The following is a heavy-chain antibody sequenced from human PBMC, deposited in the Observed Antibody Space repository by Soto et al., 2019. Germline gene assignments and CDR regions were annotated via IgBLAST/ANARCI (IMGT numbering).Heavy chain of an antibody. CDR1: GYSFTSYW. Sequence: PGESLKISCKGSGYSFTSYWIGWVRQMPGKGLEWMGIIYPGDSDTRYSPSFQGQVTISADKSISTAYLQWSSLKASDTAMYYCARHKRRKTYYYDSRDDYWGQGTLVTVSS. CDR2: IYPGDSDT. CDR3: ARHKRRKTYYYDSRDDY. V-gene: IGHV5-51*01. J-gene: IGHJ4*02. D-gene: IGHD3-22*01.